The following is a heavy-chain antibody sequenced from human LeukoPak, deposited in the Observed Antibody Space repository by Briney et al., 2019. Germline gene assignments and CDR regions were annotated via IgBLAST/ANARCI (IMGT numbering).Heavy chain of an antibody. Sequence: GGSLRLSCAASGFTFSSYDMHWVRQATGKGLEWVSAIGTAGDTYYPGSVKGRFTISRENAKNPLYLQMNSLRAEDTAVYYCARGPRRATQLDYWGQGTLVTVSS. V-gene: IGHV3-13*01. CDR3: ARGPRRATQLDY. CDR1: GFTFSSYD. J-gene: IGHJ4*02. CDR2: IGTAGDT. D-gene: IGHD1-26*01.